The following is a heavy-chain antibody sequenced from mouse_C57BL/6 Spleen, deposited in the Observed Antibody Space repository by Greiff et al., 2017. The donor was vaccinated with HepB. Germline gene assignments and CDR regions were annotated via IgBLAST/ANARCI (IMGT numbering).Heavy chain of an antibody. D-gene: IGHD1-1*01. J-gene: IGHJ2*01. Sequence: EVKLMESGGDLVKPGGSLKLSCAASGFTFSSYGMSWVRQTPDKRLEWVATISSGGSYTYYPDSVKGRFTISRDNAKNTLYLQMSSLKSEDTAMYYCARPGGSYFDYWGQGTTLTVSS. CDR3: ARPGGSYFDY. CDR1: GFTFSSYG. CDR2: ISSGGSYT. V-gene: IGHV5-6*01.